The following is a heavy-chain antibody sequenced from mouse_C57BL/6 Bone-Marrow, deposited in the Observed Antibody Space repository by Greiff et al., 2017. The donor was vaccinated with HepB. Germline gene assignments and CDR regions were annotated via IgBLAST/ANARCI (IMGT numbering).Heavy chain of an antibody. CDR3: ARDQSGYYIY. D-gene: IGHD2-3*01. V-gene: IGHV5-4*01. CDR1: GFTFSSYA. CDR2: ISDGGSYT. J-gene: IGHJ3*01. Sequence: EVQLVESGGGLVKPGGSLKISCAASGFTFSSYAMSWVRQTPEKRLEWVATISDGGSYTYYPDNVKGRFTISRDNAKNNLYLQMSHLKSEDTAMYYCARDQSGYYIYWGQGTLVTVSA.